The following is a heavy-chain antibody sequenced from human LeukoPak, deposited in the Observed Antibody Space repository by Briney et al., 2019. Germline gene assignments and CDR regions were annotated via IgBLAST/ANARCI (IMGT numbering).Heavy chain of an antibody. J-gene: IGHJ5*02. Sequence: SETLSLTCAVSGGSISSGGYSWSWIRQLPGTGLEWIGYIYHSGSTYYNPSLKSRVTISVDRSKNQFSLKLSSVTAADTAVYYCARYSSSWYWFDPWGQGTLVTVSS. V-gene: IGHV4-30-2*01. CDR2: IYHSGST. CDR1: GGSISSGGYS. D-gene: IGHD6-13*01. CDR3: ARYSSSWYWFDP.